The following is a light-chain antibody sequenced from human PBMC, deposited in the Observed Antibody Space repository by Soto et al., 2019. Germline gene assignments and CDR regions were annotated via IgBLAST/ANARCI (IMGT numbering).Light chain of an antibody. CDR2: YDT. Sequence: SYELTQPPSVAVAPGETARISCGGNNIGSKSLFWYQQKAGQAPLLVIYYDTNRPSGIPPRFSGSNSGNTATLTISGVEVGDEADYYCQVWDLSSGHREVFGGGTKLTVL. CDR3: QVWDLSSGHREV. V-gene: IGLV3-21*04. J-gene: IGLJ2*01. CDR1: NIGSKS.